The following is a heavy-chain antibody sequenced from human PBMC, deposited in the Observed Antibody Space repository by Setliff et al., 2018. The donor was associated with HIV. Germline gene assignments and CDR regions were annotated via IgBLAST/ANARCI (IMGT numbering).Heavy chain of an antibody. CDR3: ARAQDFWSGYWFFDY. D-gene: IGHD3-3*01. CDR1: GFTFSSSE. CDR2: ISSSGSTI. J-gene: IGHJ4*02. Sequence: GGSLRLSCAAAGFTFSSSEMNWVRQAPGKGLEWVSYISSSGSTIYYADSVKGRFTISRDNAKNSLYLQMNSLRAEDTAVYYCARAQDFWSGYWFFDYWGQGTLVTVSS. V-gene: IGHV3-48*03.